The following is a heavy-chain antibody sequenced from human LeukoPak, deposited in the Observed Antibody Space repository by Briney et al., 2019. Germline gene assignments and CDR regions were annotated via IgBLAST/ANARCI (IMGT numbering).Heavy chain of an antibody. D-gene: IGHD2-2*01. CDR2: ISGSGDTT. CDR3: AKLKHQLPHDAFDI. V-gene: IGHV3-23*01. Sequence: GGSLRLSCAASGFTFSSYAMSWVRQAPGKGLEWVSGISGSGDTTHYADSVKGRFTISRDNSKNTLYLQMNSLRAEDTAIFYCAKLKHQLPHDAFDIWGQGTMVTVSS. CDR1: GFTFSSYA. J-gene: IGHJ3*02.